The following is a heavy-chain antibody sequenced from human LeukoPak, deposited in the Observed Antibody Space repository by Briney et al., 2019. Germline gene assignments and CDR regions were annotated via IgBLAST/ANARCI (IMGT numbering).Heavy chain of an antibody. V-gene: IGHV3-66*01. CDR2: MFASGST. CDR1: GLSVSSNY. D-gene: IGHD6-13*01. CDR3: ARDYSLAAAGPGDFQH. Sequence: GGSLRLSCTASGLSVSSNYMSWVRQAPGKGLEWVSVMFASGSTYYADSVKGRFTFSRDIFRNTLYLQLNSLRVEDTALYYCARDYSLAAAGPGDFQHWGQGTLVTVSS. J-gene: IGHJ1*01.